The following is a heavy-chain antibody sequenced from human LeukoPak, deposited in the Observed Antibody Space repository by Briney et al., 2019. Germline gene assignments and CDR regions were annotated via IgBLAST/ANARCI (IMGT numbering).Heavy chain of an antibody. J-gene: IGHJ4*02. Sequence: PSETLSLTRTVSGYSISSGYYWGWIRQPPGKGLEWIGGIYHSGSTYYNPSLKSRVTISVDTSKNQFSLKLSSVTAADTAVYYCARDNVEMATRNGVFDYWGQGTLVTVSS. CDR1: GYSISSGYY. D-gene: IGHD5-24*01. V-gene: IGHV4-38-2*02. CDR3: ARDNVEMATRNGVFDY. CDR2: IYHSGST.